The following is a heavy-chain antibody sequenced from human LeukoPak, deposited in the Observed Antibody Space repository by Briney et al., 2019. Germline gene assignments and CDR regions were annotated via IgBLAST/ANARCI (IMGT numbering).Heavy chain of an antibody. D-gene: IGHD3-22*01. J-gene: IGHJ5*02. CDR2: IIPLFGTA. CDR3: ARARSPSSGYLLRDHNWFDP. Sequence: SVKVSCKASGGTFSSYAISWVRQAPGQGLEWLGGIIPLFGTANYAQRFQGRVTITTDESTSTAYMELSSLRSEDTAVYYCARARSPSSGYLLRDHNWFDPWGQGTLVTVSS. V-gene: IGHV1-69*05. CDR1: GGTFSSYA.